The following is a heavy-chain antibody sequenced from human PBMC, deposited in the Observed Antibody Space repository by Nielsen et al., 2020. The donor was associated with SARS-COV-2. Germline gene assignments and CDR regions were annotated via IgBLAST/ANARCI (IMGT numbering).Heavy chain of an antibody. V-gene: IGHV3-7*01. CDR3: ARESVTGTDAFDI. CDR2: IKEDGSEE. CDR1: GFTFSSYW. J-gene: IGHJ3*02. Sequence: GGSLRLSCAASGFTFSSYWMSWFRQAQGKGLEWVANIKEDGSEEHYVDSVKGRFSISRENARNSLSLQMNSLRAEDTAVYYCARESVTGTDAFDIWGQGTVVTVSS. D-gene: IGHD6-19*01.